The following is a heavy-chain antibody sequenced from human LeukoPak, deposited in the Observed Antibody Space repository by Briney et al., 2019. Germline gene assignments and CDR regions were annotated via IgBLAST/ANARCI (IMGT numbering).Heavy chain of an antibody. V-gene: IGHV4-59*01. Sequence: SETLSLTCTVSGGSISSYYWSWIRQPPGKGLEWIGYIYYSGNTNYNPSLKSRVTISVDTSKNQFSLKLRSVTAADTAVYYCARHISSGGTYAHFDYWGQGTLVTVSS. J-gene: IGHJ4*02. CDR1: GGSISSYY. D-gene: IGHD1-26*01. CDR2: IYYSGNT. CDR3: ARHISSGGTYAHFDY.